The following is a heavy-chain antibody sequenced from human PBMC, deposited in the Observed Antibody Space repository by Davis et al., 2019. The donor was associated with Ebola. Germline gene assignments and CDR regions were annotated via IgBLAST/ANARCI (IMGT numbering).Heavy chain of an antibody. CDR2: IIPIFGTA. J-gene: IGHJ5*02. CDR3: ARDPVPAAIGARNWFDP. CDR1: GGTFSSYA. D-gene: IGHD2-2*02. Sequence: SVKVSCKASGGTFSSYAISWVRQAPGQGLEWMGGIIPIFGTANYAQKFQGRVTITADESTSTAYMELSSLRSDDTAVYYCARDPVPAAIGARNWFDPWGQGTLVTVSS. V-gene: IGHV1-69*13.